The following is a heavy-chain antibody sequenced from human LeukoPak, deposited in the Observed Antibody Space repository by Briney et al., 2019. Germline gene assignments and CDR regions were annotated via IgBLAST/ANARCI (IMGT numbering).Heavy chain of an antibody. CDR2: ISAYNGNT. Sequence: SVKVSCKASGYTFTSYGISWVRQAPGQRLEWMGWISAYNGNTNYAQKLQGRVTMTTDTSTSTAYMELRSLRSDDTAVYYCARDGDYYGDYGIDYWGQGTLVTVSS. V-gene: IGHV1-18*01. D-gene: IGHD4-17*01. CDR3: ARDGDYYGDYGIDY. CDR1: GYTFTSYG. J-gene: IGHJ4*02.